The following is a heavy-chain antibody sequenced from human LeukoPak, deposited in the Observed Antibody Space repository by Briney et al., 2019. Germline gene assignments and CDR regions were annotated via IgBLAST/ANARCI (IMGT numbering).Heavy chain of an antibody. J-gene: IGHJ3*02. D-gene: IGHD5-12*01. Sequence: GGSLRLSCAASVFTFSSYSMSLVRQAPGKGLDWVSSISSSSSYIYYADSVKGRFTISRDNAKNSLYLQMNSLRAEDTAVYYCARGRSGYDRNDAFDIWSQGTMVTVSS. CDR2: ISSSSSYI. CDR3: ARGRSGYDRNDAFDI. V-gene: IGHV3-21*01. CDR1: VFTFSSYS.